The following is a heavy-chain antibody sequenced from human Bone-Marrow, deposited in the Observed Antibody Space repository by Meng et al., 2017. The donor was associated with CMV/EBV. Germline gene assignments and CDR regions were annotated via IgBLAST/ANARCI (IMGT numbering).Heavy chain of an antibody. CDR2: ISAYSGDT. D-gene: IGHD3-3*01. CDR1: GYTFSSYG. V-gene: IGHV1-18*01. CDR3: ARELSITIFGVHYYFDY. Sequence: ASVKVSCKASGYTFSSYGISWVRQAPGQGLEWMGWISAYSGDTKYAQNFQGRVTMTTDTSTSTAYMELRSLRSDDTAVYYCARELSITIFGVHYYFDYWGQGTLVTVSS. J-gene: IGHJ4*02.